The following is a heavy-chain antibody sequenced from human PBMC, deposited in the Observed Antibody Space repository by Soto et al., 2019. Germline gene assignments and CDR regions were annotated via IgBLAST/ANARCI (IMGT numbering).Heavy chain of an antibody. CDR1: GFTFGNYA. Sequence: GGSLRLSCTASGFTFGNYAMNWVRQAPGKGLEWVGFIRSKAYGGTTEYAASVKGRFSISRDDSKRIAYLQMNSLKTEDTAVYYSTRHVDIVVVPATWGYWGQGTLVTVSS. D-gene: IGHD2-2*01. V-gene: IGHV3-49*04. CDR2: IRSKAYGGTT. J-gene: IGHJ4*02. CDR3: TRHVDIVVVPATWGY.